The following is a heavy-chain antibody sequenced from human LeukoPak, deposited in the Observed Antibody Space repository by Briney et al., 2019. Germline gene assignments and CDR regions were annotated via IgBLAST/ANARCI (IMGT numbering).Heavy chain of an antibody. V-gene: IGHV3-7*04. CDR1: GFTFSSYW. Sequence: PGGSLRLSCAASGFTFSSYWMSWVRQAPGKGLECVANKKQDGSDKYYVDSVKGRFTISRDNAKNSLYLQMNSLRAEDTAVYYCARDPYDSSWGLCYFDYWGQGNLVTVSS. D-gene: IGHD3-22*01. CDR3: ARDPYDSSWGLCYFDY. CDR2: KKQDGSDK. J-gene: IGHJ4*02.